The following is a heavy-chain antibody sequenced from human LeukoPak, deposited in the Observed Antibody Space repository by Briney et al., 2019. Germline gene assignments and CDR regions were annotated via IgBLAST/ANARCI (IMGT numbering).Heavy chain of an antibody. Sequence: PGGSLRLSCAASGFTFSSYGMHWVRQAPGKGLEWVAVISYDGSNKYYADSVKGRFTISRDNSKNTLYLQMKSLRAEDTAVYYCAKDGSSSGGFDPWGQGTLVTVSS. CDR3: AKDGSSSGGFDP. CDR2: ISYDGSNK. V-gene: IGHV3-30*18. J-gene: IGHJ5*02. D-gene: IGHD6-13*01. CDR1: GFTFSSYG.